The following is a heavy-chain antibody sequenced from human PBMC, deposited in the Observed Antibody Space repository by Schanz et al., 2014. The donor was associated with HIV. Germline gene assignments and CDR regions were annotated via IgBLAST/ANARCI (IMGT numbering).Heavy chain of an antibody. V-gene: IGHV3-30*03. CDR1: GGTFSAHA. CDR3: ARSQKGTICCSPLDF. CDR2: ISHDGSNK. J-gene: IGHJ4*02. Sequence: QVQLVESGGGMVLPGTSLRLSCAASGGTFSAHAFHWVRQAPGRGLEWVALISHDGSNKYYADSVKGRFTVSRDNSKNRVFLQMNSLSTEDAAVYHCARSQKGTICCSPLDFWGQGTPVTV. D-gene: IGHD2-21*01.